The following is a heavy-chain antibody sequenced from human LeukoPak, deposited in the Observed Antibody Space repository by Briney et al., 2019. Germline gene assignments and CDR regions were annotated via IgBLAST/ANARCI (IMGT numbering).Heavy chain of an antibody. CDR1: GGSISSGGYY. CDR2: IYYSGST. D-gene: IGHD6-13*01. V-gene: IGHV4-31*03. CDR3: ARVLEDSSSWYGYYYYYGMDV. J-gene: IGHJ6*02. Sequence: SETLSLTCTVSGGSISSGGYYWSWIRQHPGTGLEWIGYIYYSGSTYYNPSLKSRATISVDTSKNQFSLKLSSVTAADTAVYYCARVLEDSSSWYGYYYYYGMDVWGQGTTVTVSS.